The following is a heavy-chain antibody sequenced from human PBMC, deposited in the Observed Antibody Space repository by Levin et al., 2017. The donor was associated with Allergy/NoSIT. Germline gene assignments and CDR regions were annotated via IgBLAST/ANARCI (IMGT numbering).Heavy chain of an antibody. D-gene: IGHD1/OR15-1a*01. CDR3: ERGPPHREQNALPPSPYGMDV. CDR2: FSLSGNT. CDR1: TGSIIGYF. V-gene: IGHV4-59*01. Sequence: SETLSLTCTVSTGSIIGYFWSWIRQSPGKGLEWLGCFSLSGNTNYNPSLKSRLTISVDTSRNRFFLNLNSVTAADTAVYYWERGPPHREQNALPPSPYGMDVWGQGATVTVSS. J-gene: IGHJ6*02.